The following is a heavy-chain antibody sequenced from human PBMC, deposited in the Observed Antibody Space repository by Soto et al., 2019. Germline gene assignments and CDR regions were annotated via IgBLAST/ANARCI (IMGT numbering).Heavy chain of an antibody. CDR3: ARDVDIVATIRLHYYYYGMDV. CDR2: ISYDGSNK. CDR1: GFPFGSYA. J-gene: IGHJ6*02. D-gene: IGHD5-12*01. Sequence: GGSLSLSCAASGFPFGSYAMHWVRQAPGKGLEWVAVISYDGSNKYYADSVKGRFTISRDNSKNTLYLQMNSLRAEDTAVYYCARDVDIVATIRLHYYYYGMDVWGQGTTVTVSS. V-gene: IGHV3-30-3*01.